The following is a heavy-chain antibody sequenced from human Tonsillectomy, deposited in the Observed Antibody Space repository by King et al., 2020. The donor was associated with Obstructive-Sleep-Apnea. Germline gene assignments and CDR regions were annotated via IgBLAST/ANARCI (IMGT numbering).Heavy chain of an antibody. CDR1: GFTFSSYS. D-gene: IGHD3-22*01. J-gene: IGHJ3*02. CDR2: ISSSSSYI. CDR3: ARDRYYDSSGYYYPNAFDI. Sequence: VQLVESGGGLVKPGGSLRLSCAASGFTFSSYSMNWVRQAPGKGLEWVSSISSSSSYIYYADSVKGRFNISRDNAKNSLYLQMNSLRAEDTAVYYCARDRYYDSSGYYYPNAFDIWGQGTMVTVSS. V-gene: IGHV3-21*01.